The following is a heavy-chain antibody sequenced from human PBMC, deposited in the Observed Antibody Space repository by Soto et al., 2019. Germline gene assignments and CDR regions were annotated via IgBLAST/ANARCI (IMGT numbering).Heavy chain of an antibody. CDR2: IQSGGPT. D-gene: IGHD2-15*01. CDR1: GFTVSSKY. J-gene: IGHJ6*04. Sequence: PGGSLRLSCAASGFTVSSKYMSWVRQAPGKGLEWVSLIQSGGPTYYADSVKGRFTISRDTSENTVHLQMDSLRAEDTAVYYCARDDGRGDGGRCYGVPLDFWGKGTTGTDSS. V-gene: IGHV3-66*01. CDR3: ARDDGRGDGGRCYGVPLDF.